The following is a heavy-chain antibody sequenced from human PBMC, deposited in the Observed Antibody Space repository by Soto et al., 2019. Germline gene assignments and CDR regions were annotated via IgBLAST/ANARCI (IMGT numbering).Heavy chain of an antibody. J-gene: IGHJ6*03. D-gene: IGHD2-15*01. CDR1: GGSISSSSYY. CDR3: ASQQGYCSGGSCYFRNYYYYYMDV. Sequence: SETLSLTCTVSGGSISSSSYYWGWIRQPPGKGLEWIGSIYNSGSTYYNPSLKSRVTISVDTSKNQFSLKLSSVTAADTAVYYCASQQGYCSGGSCYFRNYYYYYMDVWGKGTTVTVS. V-gene: IGHV4-39*01. CDR2: IYNSGST.